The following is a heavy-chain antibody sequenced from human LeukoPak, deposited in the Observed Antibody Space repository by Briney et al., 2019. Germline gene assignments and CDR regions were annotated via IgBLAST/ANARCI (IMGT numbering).Heavy chain of an antibody. Sequence: ASVKVSCKASGGTFSSYAISWVRQAPGQGLEWMGGIIPIFGTANYAQKFQGRVTTTADESTSTAYMELSSLRSEDTAVYYCARDYGGGTRTDAFDIWGQGTMVTVSS. CDR1: GGTFSSYA. D-gene: IGHD4-23*01. J-gene: IGHJ3*02. CDR2: IIPIFGTA. V-gene: IGHV1-69*13. CDR3: ARDYGGGTRTDAFDI.